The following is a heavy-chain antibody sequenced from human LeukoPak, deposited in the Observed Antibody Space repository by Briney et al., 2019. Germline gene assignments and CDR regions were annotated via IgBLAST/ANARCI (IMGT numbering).Heavy chain of an antibody. CDR1: GGSISSSSYY. CDR3: ASVWFGQLFRFDY. Sequence: SETLSVICTVSGGSISSSSYYWGWIRQPPGKGLEWIGSIYYSGSTYYNPSLKSRVTISVDTSKNQFSLKLSSVTAADTAVYYCASVWFGQLFRFDYWGQGTLVTVSS. V-gene: IGHV4-39*07. J-gene: IGHJ4*02. D-gene: IGHD3-10*01. CDR2: IYYSGST.